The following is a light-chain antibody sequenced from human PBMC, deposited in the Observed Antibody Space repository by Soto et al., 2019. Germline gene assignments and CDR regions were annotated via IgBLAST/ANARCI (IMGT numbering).Light chain of an antibody. J-gene: IGKJ1*01. V-gene: IGKV2-30*01. CDR2: KVS. CDR3: MQGTHWPPVT. CDR1: QSLVYSDGNTY. Sequence: DVVITQSPLSLPVTLGQPASISCRCSQSLVYSDGNTYLSWFQLRPGQSPRRLIYKVSNRDSGVPERFSGSGSGTDFTLKISRVEADDVGVYYCMQGTHWPPVTFGQGTKVEIK.